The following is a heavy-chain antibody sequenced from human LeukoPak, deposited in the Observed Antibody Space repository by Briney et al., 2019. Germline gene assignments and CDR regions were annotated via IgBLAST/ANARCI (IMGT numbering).Heavy chain of an antibody. CDR1: GFTFNNYA. V-gene: IGHV3-20*01. Sequence: GESLRLSCAASGFTFNNYAMTWVRQTPGKGPEWVSLISWKGDTTAYAESVRGRFTISRDNAKNSLYLHMNSLRPEDTAFYHCARHRCSSTTCSFDSWGQGSLVTVSS. CDR3: ARHRCSSTTCSFDS. D-gene: IGHD2-2*01. J-gene: IGHJ4*02. CDR2: ISWKGDTT.